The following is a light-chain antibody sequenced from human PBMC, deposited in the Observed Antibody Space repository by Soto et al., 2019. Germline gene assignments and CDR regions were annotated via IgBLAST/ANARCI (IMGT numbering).Light chain of an antibody. Sequence: IQLTQSPSSLSASVGDRVSITCRASQGISNYLAWYQQKPGKAPRLLIYVAPTLQTGVPSRFSGSGSGTDFTLTISSLQPEDFATYYCQHLDGHPRAFGQGTKVEIK. CDR2: VAP. CDR1: QGISNY. J-gene: IGKJ1*01. V-gene: IGKV1-9*01. CDR3: QHLDGHPRA.